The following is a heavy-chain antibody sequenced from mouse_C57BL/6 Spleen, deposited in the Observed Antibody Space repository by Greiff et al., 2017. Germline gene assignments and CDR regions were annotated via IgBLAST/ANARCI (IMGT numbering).Heavy chain of an antibody. CDR3: AREGFDYYGSSPYIDF. V-gene: IGHV1-85*01. J-gene: IGHJ1*03. CDR2: LYPRDGST. CDR1: GYTFTSYD. Sequence: QVQLQQSGPELVKPGASVKLSCKASGYTFTSYDINWVKQRPGQGLEWIGWLYPRDGSTKYNEKFKGKATLTVDPCSSTAFMELPSLTSEDSAVYFCAREGFDYYGSSPYIDFWGTGTTVTVAS. D-gene: IGHD1-1*01.